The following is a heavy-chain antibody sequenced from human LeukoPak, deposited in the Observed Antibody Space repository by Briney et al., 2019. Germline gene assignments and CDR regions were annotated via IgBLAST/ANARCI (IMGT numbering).Heavy chain of an antibody. CDR1: GYSISSGYF. V-gene: IGHV4-38-2*02. J-gene: IGHJ6*03. CDR2: FYHSGIT. CDR3: ARAFDTSSSMGYYMDV. D-gene: IGHD6-6*01. Sequence: SETLSLTCTVSGYSISSGYFWGWIRQPPGKGLEWIGSFYHSGITYYNPSLKSRVTISVEMSKNQFSLKLSSVTAADTAVYYCARAFDTSSSMGYYMDVWGKGTTVTVSS.